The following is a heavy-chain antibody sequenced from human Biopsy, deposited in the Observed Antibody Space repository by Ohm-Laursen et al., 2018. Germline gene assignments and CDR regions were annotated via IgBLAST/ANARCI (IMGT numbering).Heavy chain of an antibody. V-gene: IGHV4-34*10. D-gene: IGHD1-1*01. J-gene: IGHJ4*02. CDR1: GATSSDYY. CDR3: AREVATNYHSGTFEY. Sequence: SETLSLTCVVYGATSSDYYWSWIRQPPGKGLEWLGQIDPSGNTNYNPSLKGRLTISANTSKNQFSLKLTSVTAADTAVYYCAREVATNYHSGTFEYWGQGTLVTVSS. CDR2: IDPSGNT.